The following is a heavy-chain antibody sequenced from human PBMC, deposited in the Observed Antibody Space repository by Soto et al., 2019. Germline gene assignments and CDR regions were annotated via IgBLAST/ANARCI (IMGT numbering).Heavy chain of an antibody. D-gene: IGHD1-26*01. CDR3: HTWESPFDF. CDR2: VFGGGRT. Sequence: GGSLRLSCEASGFSISDTYMHWVRQAPGKGLEWVSAVFGGGRTFYADAVKGRFTISRDFSKNALNLQMNTLRAEDTAVYYCHTWESPFDFWGQGIQVTVSS. J-gene: IGHJ4*02. V-gene: IGHV3-53*01. CDR1: GFSISDTY.